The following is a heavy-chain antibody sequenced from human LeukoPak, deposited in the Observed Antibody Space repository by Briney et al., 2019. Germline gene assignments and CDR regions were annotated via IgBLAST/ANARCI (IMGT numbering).Heavy chain of an antibody. Sequence: ASVKVSCKTSGYTFTGYYMHWVRQAPGQGLEWMGWINPNSGGTNYAQKFQGRVTMTRDTSIRTAYMELSRLRSDDTAVYYCARLRSVYGWADYWGQGTLVTVSS. V-gene: IGHV1-2*02. D-gene: IGHD5/OR15-5a*01. CDR2: INPNSGGT. CDR1: GYTFTGYY. CDR3: ARLRSVYGWADY. J-gene: IGHJ4*02.